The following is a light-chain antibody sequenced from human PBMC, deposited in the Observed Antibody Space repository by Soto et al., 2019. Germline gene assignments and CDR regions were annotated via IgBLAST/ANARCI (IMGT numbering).Light chain of an antibody. J-gene: IGKJ1*01. V-gene: IGKV1-39*01. Sequence: DIQMTQSPYSLSSSVGDRVTITCRASQTITSDLNWYQQKPGKAPKLLVYDASTLLRGVPGRLSGGGSGTDFTLIIDSLQPEDFATSYCQQSYSAPWTFGQGTKVEVK. CDR1: QTITSD. CDR3: QQSYSAPWT. CDR2: DAS.